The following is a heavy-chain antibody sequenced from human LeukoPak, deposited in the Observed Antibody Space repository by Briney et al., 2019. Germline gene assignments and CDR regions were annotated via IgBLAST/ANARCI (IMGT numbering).Heavy chain of an antibody. CDR2: INPSGGST. D-gene: IGHD6-13*01. J-gene: IGHJ5*02. V-gene: IGHV1-46*01. CDR3: ARDARIAEAGLGWFDH. CDR1: GYTFTSYY. Sequence: GASVKVSCKASGYTFTSYYMHWVRQAPGQGLEWMGIINPSGGSTSYAQKFQGRVTMTRDTSTSTVYMELSSLRSEDTAVYYCARDARIAEAGLGWFDHWGQGTLVTVSS.